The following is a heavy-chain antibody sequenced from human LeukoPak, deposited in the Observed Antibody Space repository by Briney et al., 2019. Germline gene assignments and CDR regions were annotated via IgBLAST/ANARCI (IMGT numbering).Heavy chain of an antibody. CDR1: GGTFSSYA. J-gene: IGHJ4*02. V-gene: IGHV1-69*05. D-gene: IGHD3-22*01. CDR3: ARARNYYDSSGYYSESFDY. CDR2: IIPIFGTA. Sequence: SVKVSCKASGGTFSSYAISWVRQAPGQGLEWVGRIIPIFGTANYAQKFQGRVTITTDESTSTAYMELSSLRSEDTAVYYCARARNYYDSSGYYSESFDYWGQGTLVTVSS.